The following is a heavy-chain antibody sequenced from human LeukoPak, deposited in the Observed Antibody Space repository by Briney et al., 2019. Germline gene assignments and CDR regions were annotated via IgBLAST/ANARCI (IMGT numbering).Heavy chain of an antibody. J-gene: IGHJ3*02. CDR1: GFTFSSYW. CDR2: IETDGSST. Sequence: GGSLRLSCAASGFTFSSYWMHWVRQAPGKGLVWVSRIETDGSSTSYADSVKGRFTISRDNSKNTLYLQMNSLRAEDTAVYYCAKIPSLGDDDAFDIWGQGTMVTVSS. V-gene: IGHV3-74*01. D-gene: IGHD2-2*02. CDR3: AKIPSLGDDDAFDI.